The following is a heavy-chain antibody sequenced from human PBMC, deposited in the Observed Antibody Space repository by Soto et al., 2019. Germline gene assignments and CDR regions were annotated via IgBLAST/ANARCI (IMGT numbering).Heavy chain of an antibody. CDR1: GGSISGHY. D-gene: IGHD6-13*01. Sequence: PSETLSLTCSVSGGSISGHYWSWIRLPAGRRLQWVGRIYSSGTTNYNPSLKSRVRMSVXXXXXXFXLXLXXXTAAXTAVYDCARNFDIAATGTAFDSWGRGVLVTVSS. CDR2: IYSSGTT. J-gene: IGHJ4*02. V-gene: IGHV4-4*07. CDR3: ARNFDIAATGTAFDS.